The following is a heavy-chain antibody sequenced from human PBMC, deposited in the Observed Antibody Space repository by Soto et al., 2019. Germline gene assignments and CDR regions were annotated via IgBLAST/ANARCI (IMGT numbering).Heavy chain of an antibody. J-gene: IGHJ5*02. Sequence: EVQLLESGGGLVQPGGSLRLSCAASGFTFSSYAMSWVRQAPGKGLEWVSAISGRGGSTYYADSVKGRFTISRDNSKNTLYLQMNSLRAEDTAVYYCAKDRGYSGYDNGNWFDPWGQGTLVTVSS. CDR2: ISGRGGST. CDR1: GFTFSSYA. CDR3: AKDRGYSGYDNGNWFDP. D-gene: IGHD5-12*01. V-gene: IGHV3-23*01.